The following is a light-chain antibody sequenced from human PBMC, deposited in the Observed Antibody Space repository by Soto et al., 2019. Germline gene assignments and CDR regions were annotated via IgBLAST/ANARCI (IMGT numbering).Light chain of an antibody. V-gene: IGLV2-14*01. CDR3: FSYTRSGTYV. CDR2: EVS. Sequence: LTKPASLSGAPGQSITISCTGTNRDVGNYKYVSWYQQHQGKAPKLMSYEVSNRTSGVANRFSGSKSGKTASMTISWLQAEDETDYYCFSYTRSGTYVFGTGTKVTVL. J-gene: IGLJ1*01. CDR1: NRDVGNYKY.